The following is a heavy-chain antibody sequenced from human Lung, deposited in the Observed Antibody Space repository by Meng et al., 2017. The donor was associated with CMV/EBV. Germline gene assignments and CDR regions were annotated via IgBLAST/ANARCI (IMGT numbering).Heavy chain of an antibody. CDR3: ARENLELQGTVDY. Sequence: QVELAESGGGVVQPGMSLRLACAASGFTITAYPMHWVRQVPGKGLEWVTVDGNNKYYADSVKGRFTISRDNSRNTLDLQMDSLRTEDTAIYYCARENLELQGTVDYWGQGTLVTVSS. CDR1: GFTITAYP. V-gene: IGHV3-30*03. D-gene: IGHD1-7*01. J-gene: IGHJ4*02. CDR2: DGNNK.